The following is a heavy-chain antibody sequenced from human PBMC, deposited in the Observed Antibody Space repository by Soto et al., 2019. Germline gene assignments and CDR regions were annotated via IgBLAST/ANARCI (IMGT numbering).Heavy chain of an antibody. V-gene: IGHV3-21*01. CDR3: AREGGFDWFYP. CDR1: GFTFNNYD. J-gene: IGHJ5*02. Sequence: DVQLVESGGGLVKPGGSLRLSCAASGFTFNNYDMSWVRQAPGGGLEWVSSISRTGRYISYADSVKGRFTISRDNAKNSVYLQMNSLRVEDTAIYYCAREGGFDWFYPWGQGTLVTVSS. CDR2: ISRTGRYI.